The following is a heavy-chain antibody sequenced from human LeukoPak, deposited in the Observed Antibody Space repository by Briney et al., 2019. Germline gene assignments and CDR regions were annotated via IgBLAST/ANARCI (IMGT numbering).Heavy chain of an antibody. Sequence: GGSLRLSCAASGFTFSPYSMDWVRQAPGKGLEWVAVISYDGSNKYYADSVKGRFTISRDNSKNTLYLQMNSLRAEDTAVYYCANLATDDYWGQGTLVTVSS. J-gene: IGHJ4*02. CDR1: GFTFSPYS. CDR3: ANLATDDY. CDR2: ISYDGSNK. V-gene: IGHV3-30*18.